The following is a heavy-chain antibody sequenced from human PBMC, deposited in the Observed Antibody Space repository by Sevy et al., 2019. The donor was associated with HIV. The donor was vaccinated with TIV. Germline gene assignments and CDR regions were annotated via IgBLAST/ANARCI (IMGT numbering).Heavy chain of an antibody. CDR2: IGFDGSDK. CDR3: AKNTAAAGVGGFDY. CDR1: GFTFNYYG. V-gene: IGHV3-30*02. J-gene: IGHJ4*01. Sequence: GGSLRLSCAASGFTFNYYGVHWVRQAPGKGLEWVAFIGFDGSDKNYADSVKGRFTISRDNSRNTMYMQMNSLRPDDTAVYYCAKNTAAAGVGGFDYWGHGTLVTVSS. D-gene: IGHD6-13*01.